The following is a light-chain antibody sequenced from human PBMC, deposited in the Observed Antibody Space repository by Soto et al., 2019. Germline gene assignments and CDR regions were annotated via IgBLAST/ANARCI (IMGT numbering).Light chain of an antibody. CDR1: SSNIGTSS. J-gene: IGLJ1*01. CDR2: TTN. Sequence: QPALTQPHSASVTPGQRVTISCSGSSSNIGTSSVHWFQQLPGTAPKLLISTTNQRPSGVPERFSGSKSGTSASLAISGLQSEDEADYYCAAWDDSLNGHVFGTGTKVTVL. CDR3: AAWDDSLNGHV. V-gene: IGLV1-44*01.